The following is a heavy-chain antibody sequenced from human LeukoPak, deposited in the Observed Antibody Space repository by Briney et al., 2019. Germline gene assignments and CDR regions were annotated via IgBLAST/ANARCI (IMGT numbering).Heavy chain of an antibody. Sequence: SETLSLTCTVSGGSISRSDYYWGWIRQPAGKGLEWIGRIYTSGSTNYNPSLKSRVTMSVDTSKNQFSLKLSSVTAADTAVYYCARDEVSSSWPYYYYMDVWGKGTTVTVSS. CDR3: ARDEVSSSWPYYYYMDV. CDR2: IYTSGST. D-gene: IGHD6-13*01. V-gene: IGHV4-61*02. J-gene: IGHJ6*03. CDR1: GGSISRSDYY.